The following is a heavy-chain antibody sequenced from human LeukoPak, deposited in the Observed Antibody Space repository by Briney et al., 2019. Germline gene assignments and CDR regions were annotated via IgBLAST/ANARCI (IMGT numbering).Heavy chain of an antibody. D-gene: IGHD3-22*01. CDR1: GFTFSSYW. V-gene: IGHV3-7*01. J-gene: IGHJ3*02. CDR3: ARERDYYDSKTLSAFDI. Sequence: GRSLRLSCAASGFTFSSYWMSWVRQAPGKGLEWVANIKQDGSEKYYVDSVKGRFTISRDNAKNSLYLQMNSLRAEDTAVYYCARERDYYDSKTLSAFDIWGQGTMVTVSS. CDR2: IKQDGSEK.